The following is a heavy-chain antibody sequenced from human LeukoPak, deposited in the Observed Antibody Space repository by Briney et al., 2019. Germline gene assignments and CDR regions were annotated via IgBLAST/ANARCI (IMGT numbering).Heavy chain of an antibody. Sequence: PGGSLRLPCAASGFTFSSYWMSWVRQAPGKGLEWVANIKQDGSEKYYVDSVKGRFTISRDNAKNSLYLQMNSLRAEDTAVYYCARDLDYDFWSGGGYMDVWGKGTTVTVSS. D-gene: IGHD3-3*01. J-gene: IGHJ6*03. CDR2: IKQDGSEK. V-gene: IGHV3-7*01. CDR3: ARDLDYDFWSGGGYMDV. CDR1: GFTFSSYW.